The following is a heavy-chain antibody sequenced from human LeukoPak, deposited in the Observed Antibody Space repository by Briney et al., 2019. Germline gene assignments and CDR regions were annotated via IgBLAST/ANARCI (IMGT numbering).Heavy chain of an antibody. V-gene: IGHV1-2*02. Sequence: ASVKVSCKASGCTFTGYYMHWVRQAPGQGLEWMGWINPNSGGTNYAQKFQGRVTMTRDTSISTAYMELSRLRSDDTAVYYCARSRDSSTDPWDYWGQGTLVTVSS. D-gene: IGHD2-8*02. CDR3: ARSRDSSTDPWDY. CDR2: INPNSGGT. CDR1: GCTFTGYY. J-gene: IGHJ4*02.